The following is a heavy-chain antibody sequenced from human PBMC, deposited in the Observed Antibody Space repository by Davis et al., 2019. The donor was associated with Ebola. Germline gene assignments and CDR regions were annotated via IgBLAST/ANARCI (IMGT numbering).Heavy chain of an antibody. D-gene: IGHD3-22*01. Sequence: GSLRLSCAASGFTFSSYGMHWVRQAPGKGLEWVAVISYDGSNKYYADSVKGRFTISRDNAKNSLYLQMNSLRAEDTAVYYCARDPTYYYDSSGYPNWFDPWGQGTLVTVSS. CDR3: ARDPTYYYDSSGYPNWFDP. CDR2: ISYDGSNK. CDR1: GFTFSSYG. V-gene: IGHV3-30*03. J-gene: IGHJ5*02.